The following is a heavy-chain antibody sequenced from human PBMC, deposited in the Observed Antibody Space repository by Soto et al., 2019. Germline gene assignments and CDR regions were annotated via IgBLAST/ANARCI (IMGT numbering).Heavy chain of an antibody. CDR3: STRAYDTNGYYRFDP. CDR2: INHSGRV. CDR1: GGSFSCHS. V-gene: IGHV4-34*01. J-gene: IGHJ5*01. D-gene: IGHD3-22*01. Sequence: SETLSVTCAVYGGSFSCHSLTWIRQSPGKGLEWIGDINHSGRVNYSPSLKSRVTISLDTSKNQFSLTLSAVTAADTAMYYCSTRAYDTNGYYRFDPWGQGTLVTVSS.